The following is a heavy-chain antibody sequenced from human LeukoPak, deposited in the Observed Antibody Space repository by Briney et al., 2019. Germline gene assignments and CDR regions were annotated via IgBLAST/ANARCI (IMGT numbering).Heavy chain of an antibody. CDR2: INQSGST. D-gene: IGHD6-6*01. Sequence: SETLSLTCAVYGGSFSGYYWSWIRQPPGKGLEWIGEINQSGSTNYNPSLKSRVTISVDTSKNQFSLKLSSVTAADTAVYYCARLEYSSSPPTVDYWGQGTLVTVSS. V-gene: IGHV4-34*01. CDR1: GGSFSGYY. CDR3: ARLEYSSSPPTVDY. J-gene: IGHJ4*02.